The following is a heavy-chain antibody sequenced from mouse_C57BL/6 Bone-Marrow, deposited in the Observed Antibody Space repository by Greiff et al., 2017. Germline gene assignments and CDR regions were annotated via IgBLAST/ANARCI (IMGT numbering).Heavy chain of an antibody. J-gene: IGHJ2*01. CDR3: AIRRVITTVVATRKYFDY. Sequence: QVQLQQPGAELVKPGASVKVSCKASGYTFTSYWMHWVKQRPGQGLEWIGRIHPSDSDTNYNQKFKGKATLTVDKSSSTAYMQPSSLTSEDSAVYYCAIRRVITTVVATRKYFDYWGQGTTLTVSS. CDR1: GYTFTSYW. CDR2: IHPSDSDT. D-gene: IGHD1-1*01. V-gene: IGHV1-74*01.